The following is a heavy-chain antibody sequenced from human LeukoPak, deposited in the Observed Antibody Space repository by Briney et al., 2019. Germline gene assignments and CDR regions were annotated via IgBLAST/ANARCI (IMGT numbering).Heavy chain of an antibody. V-gene: IGHV4-34*01. CDR3: AREEIRSWFDP. D-gene: IGHD5-24*01. J-gene: IGHJ5*02. CDR2: ISHNGST. CDR1: GESFSDYN. Sequence: PSETLSLTCAVYGESFSDYNWTWIRQPPGRGLEWIGEISHNGSTNYNPSLKSRVTISVDTSKNQFSLKLSSVTAADTAVYYCAREEIRSWFDPWGQGTLVTVSS.